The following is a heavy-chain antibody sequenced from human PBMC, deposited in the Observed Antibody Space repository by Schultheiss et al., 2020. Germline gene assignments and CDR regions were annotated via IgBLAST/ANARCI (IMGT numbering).Heavy chain of an antibody. D-gene: IGHD7-27*01. V-gene: IGHV1-69*04. CDR3: ARGNWGWPYYFDY. J-gene: IGHJ4*02. CDR1: GGTFSSFA. CDR2: IIPILGIA. Sequence: SVNVSCKASGGTFSSFAISWVRQAPGQGLEWMGRIIPILGIANYAQKFQGRVTMTRDTSISTAYMELSRLRSDDTAVYYCARGNWGWPYYFDYWGQGTLVTVSS.